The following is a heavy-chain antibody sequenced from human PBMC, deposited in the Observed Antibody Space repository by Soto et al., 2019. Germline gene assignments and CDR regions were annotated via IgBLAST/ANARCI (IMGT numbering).Heavy chain of an antibody. CDR3: ARDQLGSSPNGYNWFDP. D-gene: IGHD6-6*01. CDR1: GGSISSGDYY. CDR2: IYYSGST. Sequence: QVQLQESGPGLVKPSQTLSLTCTVSGGSISSGDYYWSWIRQPPGKGLEWIGYIYYSGSTYYNPSLKSRVTISVDTSKNPFSLKLSSVTAADTAVYYCARDQLGSSPNGYNWFDPWGQGTLVSVSS. V-gene: IGHV4-30-4*01. J-gene: IGHJ5*02.